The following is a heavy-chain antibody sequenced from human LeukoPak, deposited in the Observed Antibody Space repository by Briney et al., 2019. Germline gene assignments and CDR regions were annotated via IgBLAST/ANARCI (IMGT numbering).Heavy chain of an antibody. CDR3: AREMATISLDY. CDR2: INNNGGST. Sequence: GGSLRLSCAASGFTFSSYAMSWVRQAPGKGLEWVSTINNNGGSTSYADSVKGRSTISRDNSKSTLYLQMNSLRAEDTAVYYCAREMATISLDYWGQGTLVTVSS. CDR1: GFTFSSYA. V-gene: IGHV3-23*01. J-gene: IGHJ4*02. D-gene: IGHD5-24*01.